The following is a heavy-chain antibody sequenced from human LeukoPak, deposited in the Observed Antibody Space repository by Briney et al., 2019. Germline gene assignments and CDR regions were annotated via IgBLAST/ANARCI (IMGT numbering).Heavy chain of an antibody. J-gene: IGHJ3*02. Sequence: KPSETLSLTCTVSGGSISSGDYYWSWIRQPPGKGLEWIGYIYYSGSTYYNPSLKSRVTISVDTSKNQFSLKLSSVTAADTAVYYCARGSITIFGVVISRDDAFDIWGQGTMVTVSS. V-gene: IGHV4-30-4*01. CDR2: IYYSGST. D-gene: IGHD3-3*01. CDR3: ARGSITIFGVVISRDDAFDI. CDR1: GGSISSGDYY.